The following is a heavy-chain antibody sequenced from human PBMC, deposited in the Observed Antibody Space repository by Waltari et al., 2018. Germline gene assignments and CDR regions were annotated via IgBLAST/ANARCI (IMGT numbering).Heavy chain of an antibody. V-gene: IGHV4-34*01. D-gene: IGHD3-16*01. J-gene: IGHJ4*02. CDR2: INHSGST. CDR1: GGSFSDYY. Sequence: QVQLQQCGAGLLKPPETLSLTCAVDGGSFSDYYWSWIRQPPGKGLECIGEINHSGSTNYNPSLKSRITISIDTSKNQFSLKLNSVTAADTAVYYCARVQDYVRDYWGQGTLVTVSS. CDR3: ARVQDYVRDY.